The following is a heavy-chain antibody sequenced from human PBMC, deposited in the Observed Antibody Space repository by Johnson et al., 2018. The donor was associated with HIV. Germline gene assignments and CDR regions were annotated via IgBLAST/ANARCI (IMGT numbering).Heavy chain of an antibody. CDR3: AKSRGPVTGSFDD. D-gene: IGHD2-21*02. CDR1: GFTVSSNY. V-gene: IGHV3-66*01. Sequence: EVQLVESGGGLVQPGGSLRLSCAASGFTVSSNYMSWVRQAPGKGLEWVSVIYSGGSTYYADSVKGRFTISRDNSKNTLYLQMNSLGADDTAEYYCAKSRGPVTGSFDDWGQGTLVTVSS. CDR2: IYSGGST. J-gene: IGHJ4*02.